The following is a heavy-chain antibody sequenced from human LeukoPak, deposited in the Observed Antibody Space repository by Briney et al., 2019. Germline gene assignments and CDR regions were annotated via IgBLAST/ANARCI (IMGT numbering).Heavy chain of an antibody. Sequence: ASVKVSCKASGYTFTSYYMHWVRQAPGQGLEWMGIINPSGGSTSYAQKFQGRVTMTRDTSTSTVYMELSSLRSEDTAVYYCARVVSTPDDYGDYGYFDLWGHGTLVTVSS. CDR2: INPSGGST. J-gene: IGHJ2*01. D-gene: IGHD4-17*01. V-gene: IGHV1-46*01. CDR3: ARVVSTPDDYGDYGYFDL. CDR1: GYTFTSYY.